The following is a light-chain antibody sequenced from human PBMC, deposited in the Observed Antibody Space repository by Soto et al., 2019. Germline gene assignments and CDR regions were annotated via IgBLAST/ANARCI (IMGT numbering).Light chain of an antibody. V-gene: IGKV2-28*01. Sequence: IVLTQSPLTLPVTPGEPASISCSSSQSLRYSNTDNYVDGYMQKPGQSPQLLIYLGSNRASAVTDRFSGSGSDTYFTLEISRVEADDVWVYYCMQPLENFRTFGQGTKVDIK. CDR2: LGS. CDR3: MQPLENFRT. J-gene: IGKJ1*01. CDR1: QSLRYSNTDNY.